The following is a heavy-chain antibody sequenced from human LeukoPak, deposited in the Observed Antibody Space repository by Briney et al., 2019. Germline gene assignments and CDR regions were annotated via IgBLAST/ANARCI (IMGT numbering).Heavy chain of an antibody. CDR2: ISSSGSTI. Sequence: GGSLRLSCAASGFTFSDYYMSWIRQAPGKGLEWVSYISSSGSTIYYADSVKGRFTISRDSAKNSLYLQMNSLRAEDTAVYYCARHVAFTDYDFWSGYYMVTIDYWGQGTLVTVSS. CDR3: ARHVAFTDYDFWSGYYMVTIDY. D-gene: IGHD3-3*01. J-gene: IGHJ4*02. CDR1: GFTFSDYY. V-gene: IGHV3-11*04.